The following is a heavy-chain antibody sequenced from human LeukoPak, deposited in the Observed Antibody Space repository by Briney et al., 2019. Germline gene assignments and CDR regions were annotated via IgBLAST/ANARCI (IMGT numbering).Heavy chain of an antibody. CDR2: IRSDGSNK. CDR1: GITFSASG. Sequence: GLSLRLSCVVSGITFSASGMHWVRQAPGKGLEWVAFIRSDGSNKYYADSVKGRFTISRDDSKNTVYLQMNSLRVEDTALYYCAEDKGTSYFDSWGQGTLVTVSS. V-gene: IGHV3-30*02. J-gene: IGHJ4*02. D-gene: IGHD1-1*01. CDR3: AEDKGTSYFDS.